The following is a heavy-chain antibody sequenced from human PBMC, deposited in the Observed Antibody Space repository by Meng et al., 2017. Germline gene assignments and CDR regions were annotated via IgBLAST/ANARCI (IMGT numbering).Heavy chain of an antibody. CDR3: ARDVGGDYETLFDY. CDR1: GGSVGSGNYY. D-gene: IGHD4-17*01. V-gene: IGHV4-61*01. J-gene: IGHJ4*02. CDR2: IVYSGST. Sequence: GRLQESGPGLVGPSETLSLTCTVSGGSVGSGNYYWSWIRQPPGKGLEWIGYIVYSGSTTYNPSLKTRVTISVDTSKNQFSLKLTSVTAADTAVYFCARDVGGDYETLFDYWGQGTLVTVSS.